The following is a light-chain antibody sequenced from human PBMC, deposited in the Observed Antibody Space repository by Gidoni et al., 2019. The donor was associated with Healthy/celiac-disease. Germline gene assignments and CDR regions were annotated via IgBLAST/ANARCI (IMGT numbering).Light chain of an antibody. CDR1: QSLLHSTGYNY. Sequence: DIVMTQSPLSLPVTPGEPASISCRSSQSLLHSTGYNYVDWYLQKPGQSPQLLTYLGSNRASGVPDRFSGSGSGTDVTLKISRVEAEDVGVYYCMQALQTPWTFGQGTKVEIK. V-gene: IGKV2-28*01. CDR3: MQALQTPWT. J-gene: IGKJ1*01. CDR2: LGS.